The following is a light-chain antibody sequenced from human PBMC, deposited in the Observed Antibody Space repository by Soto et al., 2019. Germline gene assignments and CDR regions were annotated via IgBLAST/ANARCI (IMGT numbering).Light chain of an antibody. CDR1: QTVSSF. J-gene: IGKJ4*01. Sequence: VLTQSPATLSLSPGERATLSCRASQTVSSFLAWYQQKPGQAPRLLIHDSSDRATGIPARFSGSGSGPDFTLTISSLEPEDVAGYYCQQRSNWPLTFGGGTRVPI. CDR2: DSS. CDR3: QQRSNWPLT. V-gene: IGKV3-11*01.